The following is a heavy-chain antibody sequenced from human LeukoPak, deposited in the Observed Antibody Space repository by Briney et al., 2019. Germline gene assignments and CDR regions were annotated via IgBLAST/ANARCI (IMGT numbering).Heavy chain of an antibody. CDR3: ARHHKEWELPGLNWFDP. CDR2: IYYSGST. Sequence: SETLSLTCTVSGGSISSYYWSWIRQPPGKGLEWIGYIYYSGSTNYNPSLKSRVTMSVDTSKNQFSLKLSSVTAADTAVYYCARHHKEWELPGLNWFDPWGQGTLVTVSS. CDR1: GGSISSYY. J-gene: IGHJ5*02. D-gene: IGHD1-26*01. V-gene: IGHV4-59*08.